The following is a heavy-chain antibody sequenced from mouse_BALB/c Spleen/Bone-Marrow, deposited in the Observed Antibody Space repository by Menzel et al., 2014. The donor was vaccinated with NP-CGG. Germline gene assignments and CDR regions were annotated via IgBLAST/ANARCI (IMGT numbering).Heavy chain of an antibody. D-gene: IGHD4-1*01. CDR1: GFTFXSFG. CDR2: ISSGSTAI. V-gene: IGHV5-17*02. CDR3: ARGGNWDDFDV. Sequence: EVKLMESGGGLVQPGGSRKLSCAASGFTFXSFGMHWVRQAPEKGLEWVAYISSGSTAICYADTVKGRFTISRDNPKNTLFLQMTSLRSEDTAMYYCARGGNWDDFDVWGAGTTVTVSS. J-gene: IGHJ1*01.